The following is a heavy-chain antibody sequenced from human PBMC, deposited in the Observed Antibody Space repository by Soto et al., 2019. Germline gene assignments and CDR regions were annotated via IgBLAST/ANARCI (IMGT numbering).Heavy chain of an antibody. D-gene: IGHD3-3*01. V-gene: IGHV4-39*01. CDR1: GDSISASTYY. CDR3: SRHGVNSPFRF. J-gene: IGHJ3*01. CDR2: IYYDTTT. Sequence: SETLSLTCTVSGDSISASTYYWGWVRQPPGEGLEWIGSIYYDTTTYSNPSLKSRVSLSVDTSRNQFSLKLTSVTAADTAVYYCSRHGVNSPFRFWGQGTMVTVS.